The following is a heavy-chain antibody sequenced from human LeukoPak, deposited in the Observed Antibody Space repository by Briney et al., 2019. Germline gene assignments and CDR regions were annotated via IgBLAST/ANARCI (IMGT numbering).Heavy chain of an antibody. D-gene: IGHD5-24*01. V-gene: IGHV1-18*01. CDR1: GYTFTSYG. CDR3: TRHRDGYGLAFDI. CDR2: ISPYNGNT. Sequence: ASVKVSCKATGYTFTSYGIGWVRQAPGQGLEWVGRISPYNGNTNYAQNLQGRVTMTTDTSTSTAYMELRSLKSDDTAVYYCTRHRDGYGLAFDIWGQGTMVTVSS. J-gene: IGHJ3*02.